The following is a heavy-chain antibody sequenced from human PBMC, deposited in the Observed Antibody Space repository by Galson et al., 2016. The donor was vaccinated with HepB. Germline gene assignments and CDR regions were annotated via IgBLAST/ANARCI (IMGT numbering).Heavy chain of an antibody. CDR1: GGSLSNYG. CDR2: IIPVSASP. CDR3: AGQRVESRLNMVRGRLSADQDYYGLDV. J-gene: IGHJ6*02. D-gene: IGHD3-10*01. V-gene: IGHV1-69*06. Sequence: SVKVSCKASGGSLSNYGISWIFQAPGQGLEWMGGIIPVSASPNYAQKFQGRVTIFADTSTNTAYLEVYRLRSEDTAVYYCAGQRVESRLNMVRGRLSADQDYYGLDVWGQGTTVSVSS.